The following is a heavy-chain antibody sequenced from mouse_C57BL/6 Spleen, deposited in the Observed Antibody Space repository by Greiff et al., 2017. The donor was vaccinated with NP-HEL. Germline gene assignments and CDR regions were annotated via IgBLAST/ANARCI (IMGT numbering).Heavy chain of an antibody. CDR3: ARTLGSYGYYFDY. J-gene: IGHJ2*01. CDR1: GFSLTSYA. V-gene: IGHV2-9-1*01. Sequence: VKLMESGPGLVAPSQSLSITCTVSGFSLTSYAISWVRQPPGKGLEWLGVIWTGGGTNYNSALKSRLSISKDNSKSQVFLKMNSLQTDDTARYYCARTLGSYGYYFDYWGQGTTLTVSS. CDR2: IWTGGGT. D-gene: IGHD1-1*02.